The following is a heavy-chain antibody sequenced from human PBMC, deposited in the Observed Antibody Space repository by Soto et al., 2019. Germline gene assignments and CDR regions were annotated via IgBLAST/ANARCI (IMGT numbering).Heavy chain of an antibody. CDR2: ISPNSGRP. J-gene: IGHJ4*02. V-gene: IGHV1-18*04. CDR3: VRQYYDFWTDYPDFDY. CDR1: GYTFTKYD. D-gene: IGHD3-3*01. Sequence: GASVKVSCKASGYTFTKYDISWVRQAPGQGLEWLGLISPNSGRPSYAQKFEGRVTMTTDTSTTTAYLELRSLRSDDTAVYYCVRQYYDFWTDYPDFDYWGQGTLATVSS.